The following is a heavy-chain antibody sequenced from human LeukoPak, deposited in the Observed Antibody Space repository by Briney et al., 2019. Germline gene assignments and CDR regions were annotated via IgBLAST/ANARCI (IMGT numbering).Heavy chain of an antibody. Sequence: PSETLSLTCTVSGGSVFSGGYYWSWIWQPPGKGLEWIGYIYYSGSTTYNPSLKSRVTISVDTSKNKFSLKLSSVTAADTAVYYCARVPISTTARGYFDYWGQGTLVTVSS. D-gene: IGHD4-17*01. V-gene: IGHV4-61*08. CDR1: GGSVFSGGYY. J-gene: IGHJ4*02. CDR2: IYYSGST. CDR3: ARVPISTTARGYFDY.